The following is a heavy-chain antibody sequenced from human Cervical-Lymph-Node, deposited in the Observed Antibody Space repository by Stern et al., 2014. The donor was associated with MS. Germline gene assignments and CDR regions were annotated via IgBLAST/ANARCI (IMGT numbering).Heavy chain of an antibody. CDR3: AKGRGIYSGGSFDI. CDR1: GFSFNNYG. D-gene: IGHD1-26*01. J-gene: IGHJ3*02. Sequence: EVKLVESGGGLVQPEEPLSLSCAASGFSFNNYGMSWVRQAPGKGLEWVSAISRNGDYTYYADSVKGRFTISRDNSKSTLYLQMNSLRAEDTAIYYCAKGRGIYSGGSFDIWGQGTMVTVSS. V-gene: IGHV3-23*04. CDR2: ISRNGDYT.